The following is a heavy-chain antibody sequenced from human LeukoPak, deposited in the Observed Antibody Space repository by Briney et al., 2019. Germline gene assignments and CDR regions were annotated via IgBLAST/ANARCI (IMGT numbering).Heavy chain of an antibody. D-gene: IGHD6-19*01. CDR1: GYSISSGYY. J-gene: IGHJ5*02. Sequence: SETLSLTCTVSGYSISSGYYWGWIRQPPGKGLEWIGSIYHSGSTYYNPSLKSRVTISVDTSKNQFSLKLSSVTAADTAVYYCATIAVAGYDWFDPWGQGTLVTVSS. CDR2: IYHSGST. V-gene: IGHV4-38-2*02. CDR3: ATIAVAGYDWFDP.